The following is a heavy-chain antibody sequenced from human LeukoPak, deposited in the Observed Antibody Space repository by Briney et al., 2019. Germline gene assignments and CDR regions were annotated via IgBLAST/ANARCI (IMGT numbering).Heavy chain of an antibody. CDR1: GFTFSSYG. V-gene: IGHV3-30*18. CDR3: AKDVYGSGN. D-gene: IGHD3-10*01. CDR2: ISYDGSNK. J-gene: IGHJ4*02. Sequence: GGSLRLSCAASGFTFSSYGMHWVRQAPGKGLEWVAVISYDGSNKYYADSVKGRFTISRDSSKNTLYLQMNSLRAEDTAVYYCAKDVYGSGNWGQGTLVTVSS.